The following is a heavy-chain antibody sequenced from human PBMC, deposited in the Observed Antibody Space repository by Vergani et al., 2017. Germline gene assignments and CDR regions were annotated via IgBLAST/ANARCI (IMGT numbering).Heavy chain of an antibody. CDR2: IYTSGSN. Sequence: QVQLQESGPGLVKPSQTLSLTCTVSGGSISSGSYYWSWIRQPAGKGLEWIGRIYTSGSNNYNPSLKSRVTMSVDTSKNQFSLKLSSVTAADTAVYYCARDRRVTQDYYYYMDVWGKGTTVTVSS. V-gene: IGHV4-61*02. CDR3: ARDRRVTQDYYYYMDV. CDR1: GGSISSGSYY. J-gene: IGHJ6*03. D-gene: IGHD4-23*01.